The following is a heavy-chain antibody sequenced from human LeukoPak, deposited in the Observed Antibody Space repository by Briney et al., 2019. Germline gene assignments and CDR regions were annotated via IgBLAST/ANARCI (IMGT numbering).Heavy chain of an antibody. D-gene: IGHD6-13*01. J-gene: IGHJ4*02. CDR3: ARDHEGDSSYANFDY. CDR2: IIPILGIA. V-gene: IGHV1-69*04. CDR1: GGTFSSYT. Sequence: ASVKVSCKASGGTFSSYTISWVRQAPGQGLEWMGRIIPILGIANYAQKFQGRVTITADKSTSTAYMELSSLRSGDTAVYYCARDHEGDSSYANFDYWGQGTLVTVSS.